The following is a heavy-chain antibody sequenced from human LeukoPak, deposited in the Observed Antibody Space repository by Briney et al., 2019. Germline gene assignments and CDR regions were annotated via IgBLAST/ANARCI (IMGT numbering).Heavy chain of an antibody. CDR1: GFTFSSYW. CDR3: ARDLGQYYDTSDNWFDP. D-gene: IGHD3-22*01. J-gene: IGHJ5*02. Sequence: GGSLRLSCAASGFTFSSYWMHWVRQAPGKGLVWVSRINSDGSSTSYADSVKGRFTISRDNARNTLYLQMNSLRAEDTAVYYCARDLGQYYDTSDNWFDPWGQGTLVTVSS. V-gene: IGHV3-74*01. CDR2: INSDGSST.